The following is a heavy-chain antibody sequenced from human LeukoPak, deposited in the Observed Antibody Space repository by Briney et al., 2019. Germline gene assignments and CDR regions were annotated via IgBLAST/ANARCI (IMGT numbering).Heavy chain of an antibody. CDR3: ARQAGSGFDY. J-gene: IGHJ4*02. D-gene: IGHD3-10*01. CDR2: ISWNSGSI. V-gene: IGHV3-9*01. CDR1: GFTFDDYA. Sequence: PGGSLRLSCAASGFTFDDYAMHWVRQAPGKGLEWVSGISWNSGSIGYADSVKGRFTISRDNAKNTLYLQMNSLRAEDTAVYYCARQAGSGFDYWGQGSLVTVSS.